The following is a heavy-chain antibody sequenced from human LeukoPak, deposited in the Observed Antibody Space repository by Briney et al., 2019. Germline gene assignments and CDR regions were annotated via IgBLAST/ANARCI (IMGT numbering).Heavy chain of an antibody. V-gene: IGHV4-4*07. Sequence: SETLSLTCTVSGGSISSYYWSWIRQPAGKGLEWIGRIYTSGSTNYNPSLKSRVTMSVDTSKNQFSLKLSSVTAADTAVYYCARGRHEDGYNYLYFQHWVQGTLVTVSS. D-gene: IGHD5-24*01. CDR2: IYTSGST. CDR1: GGSISSYY. J-gene: IGHJ1*01. CDR3: ARGRHEDGYNYLYFQH.